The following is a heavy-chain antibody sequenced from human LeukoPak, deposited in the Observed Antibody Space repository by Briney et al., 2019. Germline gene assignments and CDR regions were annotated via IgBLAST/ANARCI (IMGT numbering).Heavy chain of an antibody. CDR1: GYTFTDYY. D-gene: IGHD2-2*01. J-gene: IGHJ4*02. CDR3: ARANALYCSSTSCLFDY. V-gene: IGHV1-2*02. Sequence: ASVKVSCKTSGYTFTDYYIHWVRQAPGQGLEWMAWINPNSGGTYYAQNFHDRITLTRDTSISTAYMELSRLRSDDTAIYYCARANALYCSSTSCLFDYWGQGTLVTVSS. CDR2: INPNSGGT.